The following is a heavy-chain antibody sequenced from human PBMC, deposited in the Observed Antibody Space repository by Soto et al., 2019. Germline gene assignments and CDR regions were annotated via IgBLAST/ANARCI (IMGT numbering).Heavy chain of an antibody. CDR2: IYYSGST. J-gene: IGHJ6*03. V-gene: IGHV4-39*01. CDR3: ARRAAAGTNYYYYYMDV. CDR1: GGSISSSSYY. Sequence: QLQLQESGPGLVKPSETLSLTCTVSGGSISSSSYYWGWIRQPPGKGLEWIGSIYYSGSTYYNPSLKSRVTISVDTSKNQFSLKLSSVTAADTAVYYCARRAAAGTNYYYYYMDVWGKGTTVTVSS. D-gene: IGHD6-13*01.